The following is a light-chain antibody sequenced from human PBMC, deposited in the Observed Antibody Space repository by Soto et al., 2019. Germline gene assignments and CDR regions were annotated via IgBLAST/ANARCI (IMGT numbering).Light chain of an antibody. V-gene: IGLV2-14*01. Sequence: QSVLAQPASVSGSPGQAITISCTGTSSDVGGYNYVSWYQQHPGKAPKLMIYEVSNRPPGVSSRFSGSKSGNTASLTISGLQAEDEAYYYCSSYTSSSTWVFGGGTKVTVL. CDR1: SSDVGGYNY. J-gene: IGLJ3*02. CDR3: SSYTSSSTWV. CDR2: EVS.